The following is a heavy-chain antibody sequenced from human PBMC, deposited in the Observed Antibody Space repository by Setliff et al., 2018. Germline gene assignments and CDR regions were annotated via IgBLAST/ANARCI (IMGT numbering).Heavy chain of an antibody. J-gene: IGHJ4*02. CDR1: GGTFSYYA. CDR3: ARGGIAARPGSWVYFDY. D-gene: IGHD6-6*01. Sequence: ASVKVSCKASGGTFSYYAISWVRQAPGQGLEWMGGSIPMFGTPNYAQRFQGRVTITTDESTSTAYMELSSLRSEDTAVYYCARGGIAARPGSWVYFDYWGQGTLVT. V-gene: IGHV1-69*05. CDR2: SIPMFGTP.